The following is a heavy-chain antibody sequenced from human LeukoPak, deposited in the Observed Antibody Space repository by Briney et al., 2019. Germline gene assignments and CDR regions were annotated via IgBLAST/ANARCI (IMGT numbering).Heavy chain of an antibody. CDR3: ARDLSGWGIAADTRAFDI. CDR1: GGTFSSYA. Sequence: SVKVSCKASGGTFSSYAISWVRQAPGQGLEWMGGIIPIFGTANYAQKFQGRVTITADESTSTAYMELSSLRSEDTAVYYCARDLSGWGIAADTRAFDIWGQGTMVAVSS. D-gene: IGHD6-13*01. J-gene: IGHJ3*02. CDR2: IIPIFGTA. V-gene: IGHV1-69*01.